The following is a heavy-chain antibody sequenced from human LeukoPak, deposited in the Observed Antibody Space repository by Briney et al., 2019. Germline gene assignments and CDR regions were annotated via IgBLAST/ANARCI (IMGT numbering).Heavy chain of an antibody. CDR3: ARENIVGSTWGDIDY. Sequence: GGSLRLSCAASGFTLSSYWMSWVRQAPGMGLEWVANINEDGSKKFYVDSVKGRFTISRDNAKNSLYLQMNSLRAEDMAVYYCARENIVGSTWGDIDYWGQGTLVTVSS. D-gene: IGHD1-26*01. CDR1: GFTLSSYW. J-gene: IGHJ4*02. V-gene: IGHV3-7*01. CDR2: INEDGSKK.